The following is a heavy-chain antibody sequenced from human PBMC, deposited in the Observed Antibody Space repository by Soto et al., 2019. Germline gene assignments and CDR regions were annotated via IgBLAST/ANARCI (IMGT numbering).Heavy chain of an antibody. V-gene: IGHV3-30-3*01. CDR2: ISYGGSNK. CDR1: GFTFSSYA. D-gene: IGHD3-3*01. Sequence: GGSLRLSCAASGFTFSSYAMHWVRQAPGKGLEWVAVISYGGSNKYYADSVKGRFTISRDNSKNTLYLQMNSLRAEDTAVYYCARGRLRFLEWSYYGMDVWGQGTTVTVSS. CDR3: ARGRLRFLEWSYYGMDV. J-gene: IGHJ6*02.